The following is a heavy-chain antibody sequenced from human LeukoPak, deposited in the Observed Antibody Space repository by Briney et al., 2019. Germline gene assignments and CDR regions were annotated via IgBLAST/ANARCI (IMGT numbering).Heavy chain of an antibody. D-gene: IGHD3-22*01. Sequence: PSETLSLTCTVSGGSISSSSYYWGWIRQPPGKGLEWIGSIYYSGSTNYNPSLKSRVTISVDTSKNQFSLKLSSVTAADTAVYYCARSGSSGPSGFDPWGQGTLVTVSS. CDR2: IYYSGST. CDR1: GGSISSSSYY. V-gene: IGHV4-39*07. CDR3: ARSGSSGPSGFDP. J-gene: IGHJ5*02.